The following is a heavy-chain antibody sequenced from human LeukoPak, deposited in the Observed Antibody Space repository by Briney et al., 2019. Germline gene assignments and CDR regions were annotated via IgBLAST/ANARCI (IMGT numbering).Heavy chain of an antibody. Sequence: ASVKVSCKASGYTFTAYFMHWVRQAPGQGLEWMGRINPNSGGTNYAQKFQGRVTMTRDTSINTAYMELGRLRSDDTAVYYCARVMDYYYMDVWGKGTTVTVSS. D-gene: IGHD2-8*01. CDR1: GYTFTAYF. V-gene: IGHV1-2*06. J-gene: IGHJ6*03. CDR3: ARVMDYYYMDV. CDR2: INPNSGGT.